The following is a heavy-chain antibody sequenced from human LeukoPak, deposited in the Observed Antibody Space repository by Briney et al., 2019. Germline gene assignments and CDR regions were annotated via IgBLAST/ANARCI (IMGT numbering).Heavy chain of an antibody. CDR3: ARSPPCSSPSGNYYRDV. CDR1: GAFISSGGFY. V-gene: IGHV4-30-2*01. Sequence: PSETLSLTCTVSGAFISSGGFYWSWLRQPPGKGLEWIGYIYHSGKAYYNPSLESRVTISVDRSKNHFSLNLNSVTAADTSVYYWARSPPCSSPSGNYYRDVGGKGPRVTVP. CDR2: IYHSGKA. J-gene: IGHJ6*03. D-gene: IGHD2-2*01.